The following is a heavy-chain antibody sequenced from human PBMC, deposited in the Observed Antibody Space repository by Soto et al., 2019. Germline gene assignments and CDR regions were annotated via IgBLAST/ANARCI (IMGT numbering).Heavy chain of an antibody. Sequence: SETLSLTCTVSGGSINSYYWSWIRQPAGKGLEWIGRIYTSGSTNYNPSLKSRVTMSVDTSKNRFSLKLSSVTAADTAVYYCARGIYSKVGATIWFDPWGQGTLVTVS. V-gene: IGHV4-4*07. CDR3: ARGIYSKVGATIWFDP. CDR2: IYTSGST. CDR1: GGSINSYY. J-gene: IGHJ5*02. D-gene: IGHD1-26*01.